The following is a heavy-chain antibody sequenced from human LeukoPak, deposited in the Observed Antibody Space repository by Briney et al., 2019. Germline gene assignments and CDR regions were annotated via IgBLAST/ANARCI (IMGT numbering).Heavy chain of an antibody. CDR3: ARAWATDYFDY. CDR2: IYHSGIT. V-gene: IGHV4-59*01. CDR1: GGXISSYY. Sequence: PSETLSLTCTVSGGXISSYYCSWIRQPPGKGGEWIGDIYHSGITNYNPSLKSRVTMSVDTSKNQVSLKLSSVSAADTAVYYCARAWATDYFDYWGQGTLVTVSS. J-gene: IGHJ4*02.